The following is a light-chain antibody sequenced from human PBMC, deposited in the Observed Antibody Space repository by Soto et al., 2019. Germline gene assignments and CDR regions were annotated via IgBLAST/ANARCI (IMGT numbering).Light chain of an antibody. Sequence: QSALTQPASMSGSPGQSITISCTGTSSDVGGYNYVSWYQQHPGKAPKLMIYEVSNRPSGVSNRFSGSKSGNTASLTISGLQAEDEADYYCSSYTRSRTRVFGSGIKVTVL. CDR3: SSYTRSRTRV. V-gene: IGLV2-14*01. CDR2: EVS. J-gene: IGLJ1*01. CDR1: SSDVGGYNY.